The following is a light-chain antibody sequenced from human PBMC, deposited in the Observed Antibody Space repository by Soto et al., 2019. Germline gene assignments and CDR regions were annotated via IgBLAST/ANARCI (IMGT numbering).Light chain of an antibody. CDR3: QQYNSYPRT. CDR1: QTISNW. CDR2: KAS. Sequence: DIQVTQSPSTLSASVGDRVTITCRASQTISNWLAWYQQKPGKAPKLLIYKASGLESGVPSRFSGSGSGTEFTLTISSLQPDDFATYHCQQYNSYPRTFGQGNKVEIK. V-gene: IGKV1-5*03. J-gene: IGKJ1*01.